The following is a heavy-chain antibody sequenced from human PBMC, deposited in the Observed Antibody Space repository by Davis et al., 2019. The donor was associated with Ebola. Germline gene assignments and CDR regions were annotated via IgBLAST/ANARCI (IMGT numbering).Heavy chain of an antibody. CDR3: AKETRWYGGYYFDS. V-gene: IGHV3-23*01. CDR2: ISGSGGGT. J-gene: IGHJ4*02. D-gene: IGHD6-13*01. Sequence: GESLKISCEASGLTFSNFAMSWVRQAPGKGLEWVSTISGSGGGTYYEESVKGRFTISRDNSKNTLFLQLNSLRGEDTAVYHCAKETRWYGGYYFDSWGQGTLVIVSS. CDR1: GLTFSNFA.